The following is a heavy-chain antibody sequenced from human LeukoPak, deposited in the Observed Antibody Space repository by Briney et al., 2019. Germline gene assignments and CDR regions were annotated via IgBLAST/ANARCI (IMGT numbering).Heavy chain of an antibody. CDR1: GGSISSSSYY. CDR2: IYYTGTT. D-gene: IGHD3-10*01. CDR3: ATDIASAWFYY. V-gene: IGHV4-39*07. J-gene: IGHJ4*02. Sequence: SETLSLTCTVSGGSISSSSYYWGWIRQPPGKGLEWIGSIYYTGTTYYNPSLKSRVSISLDTSKNQFSLKLTSVTAADTAVYYCATDIASAWFYYWGQGTLVTVSS.